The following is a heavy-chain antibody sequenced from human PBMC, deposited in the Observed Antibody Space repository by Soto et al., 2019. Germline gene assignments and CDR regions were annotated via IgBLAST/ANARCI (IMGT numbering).Heavy chain of an antibody. CDR2: SSPRGDTI. V-gene: IGHV3-48*02. D-gene: IGHD6-19*01. J-gene: IGHJ4*02. Sequence: GSLRLSCVASGFSLANYPTNWVRQTPGKGLEWISYSSPRGDTIYYADSVEGRFTISRDNARNSLSLHMSSLRDEDSALYYCAKGPHTNVGWPYYFESWGQGVPVTVFS. CDR1: GFSLANYP. CDR3: AKGPHTNVGWPYYFES.